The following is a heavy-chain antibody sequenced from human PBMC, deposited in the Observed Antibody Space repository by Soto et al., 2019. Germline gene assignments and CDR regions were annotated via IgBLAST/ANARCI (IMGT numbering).Heavy chain of an antibody. Sequence: GASVKVSCKASGFTFTSSAMQWVRQARGQRLEWIGWIVVGSGNTNYAQKFQERVTITRDMSTSTAYMELSSLRSEDTAVYYCAAAPYYYDSSGYFWGAFDIWGQGTMVTVSS. J-gene: IGHJ3*02. CDR3: AAAPYYYDSSGYFWGAFDI. CDR2: IVVGSGNT. CDR1: GFTFTSSA. D-gene: IGHD3-22*01. V-gene: IGHV1-58*02.